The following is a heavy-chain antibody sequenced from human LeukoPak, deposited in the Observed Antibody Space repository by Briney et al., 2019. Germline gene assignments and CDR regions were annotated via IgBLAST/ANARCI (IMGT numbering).Heavy chain of an antibody. V-gene: IGHV3-66*01. Sequence: GGSLRLSCAASGFTFSDYYMSWIRQAPGKGLEWVSVIYSGGSTYYADSVKGRFTISRDNSKNTLYLQMNSLRAEDTAVYYCAYATVTLDYWGQGTLVTVSS. CDR1: GFTFSDYY. D-gene: IGHD5-18*01. J-gene: IGHJ4*02. CDR3: AYATVTLDY. CDR2: IYSGGST.